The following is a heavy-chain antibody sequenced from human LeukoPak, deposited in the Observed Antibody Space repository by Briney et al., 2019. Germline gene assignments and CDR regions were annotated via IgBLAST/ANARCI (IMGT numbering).Heavy chain of an antibody. CDR3: ARHVTEYSGSYYYLDY. Sequence: KPSETLSLTCAVYGGSFSGYYWSWIRQPPGKGLEWIGEINHSGSTNYNPSLKSRVIISVDTSKNQFSLNLSSVTAADTAVYYCARHVTEYSGSYYYLDYWGQGTLVTVSS. V-gene: IGHV4-34*01. CDR2: INHSGST. CDR1: GGSFSGYY. D-gene: IGHD1-26*01. J-gene: IGHJ4*02.